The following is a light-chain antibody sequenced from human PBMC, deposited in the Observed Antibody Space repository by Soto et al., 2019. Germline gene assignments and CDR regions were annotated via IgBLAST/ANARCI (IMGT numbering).Light chain of an antibody. V-gene: IGKV3-15*01. CDR3: QQYNDWPRT. CDR2: GAS. CDR1: QNVNIN. Sequence: EVVMTQSPATLSVSPGERVTLSCRASQNVNINLAWYQHKAGQAPRLLLYGASNRATDIPVKFSGSGSGTEFTLTISSLQSEDFAVYYCQQYNDWPRTFGQGPRVE. J-gene: IGKJ1*01.